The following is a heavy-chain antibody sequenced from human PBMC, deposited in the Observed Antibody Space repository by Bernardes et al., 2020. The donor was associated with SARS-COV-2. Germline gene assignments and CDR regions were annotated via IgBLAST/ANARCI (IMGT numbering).Heavy chain of an antibody. V-gene: IGHV3-74*01. D-gene: IGHD5-12*01. CDR3: TRGPLSGYGSFGV. J-gene: IGHJ4*02. CDR2: MNMDGSTK. Sequence: GGSLRLSCAASGFAFSSHWMHWVRQDAGKGLVWLSRMNMDGSTKDYADSVKGRFTISRDNAKNTLYLQMSSLSAEDTAVYYCTRGPLSGYGSFGVWGQGTLVTVSS. CDR1: GFAFSSHW.